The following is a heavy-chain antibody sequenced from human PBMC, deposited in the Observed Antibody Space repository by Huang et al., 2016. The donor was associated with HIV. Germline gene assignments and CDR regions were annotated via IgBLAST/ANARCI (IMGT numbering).Heavy chain of an antibody. CDR2: ISYDGSRK. Sequence: QVQLVESGGGVVQPGRSLRLPCAAFGFTFNKFDIHWVRQAPGKGLEWVAIISYDGSRKYHADSVRGRFTISRDNSKNTVYLQMNSLRVEDTAVYYCAKDGRGSGTYYDYFEYWGQGTLVTVSS. CDR3: AKDGRGSGTYYDYFEY. J-gene: IGHJ4*02. D-gene: IGHD1-26*01. V-gene: IGHV3-30*18. CDR1: GFTFNKFD.